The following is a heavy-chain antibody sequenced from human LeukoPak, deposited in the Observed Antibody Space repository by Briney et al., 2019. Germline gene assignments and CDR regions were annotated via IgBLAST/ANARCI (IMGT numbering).Heavy chain of an antibody. CDR1: GFTFSSYS. CDR3: ARINVVAATPIPFDY. Sequence: GGSLRLSCAASGFTFSSYSMNWVRQAPGKGLEWVSYISSSSSTIYYADSVKGRFTISRDNAKNSLYLQMNSLRAEDTAVYYCARINVVAATPIPFDYWGQGTLVTVSS. V-gene: IGHV3-48*01. D-gene: IGHD2-15*01. CDR2: ISSSSSTI. J-gene: IGHJ4*02.